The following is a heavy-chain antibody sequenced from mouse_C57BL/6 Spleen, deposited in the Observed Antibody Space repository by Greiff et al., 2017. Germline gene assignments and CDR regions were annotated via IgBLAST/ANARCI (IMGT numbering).Heavy chain of an antibody. CDR1: GYTFTSYW. D-gene: IGHD2-2*01. V-gene: IGHV1-74*01. CDR3: AMGWLPPYWYVDV. Sequence: QVQLQQPGAELVKPGASVKVSCKASGYTFTSYWMHWVKQRPGQGLEWIGRIHPSDSDTNYNQKFKGKATLTVDKSSSTAYMQLSSLTSEDSAVDYCAMGWLPPYWYVDVGGTGTTVTVSS. J-gene: IGHJ1*03. CDR2: IHPSDSDT.